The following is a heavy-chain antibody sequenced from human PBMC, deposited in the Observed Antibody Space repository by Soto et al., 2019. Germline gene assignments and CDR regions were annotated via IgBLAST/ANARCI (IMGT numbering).Heavy chain of an antibody. CDR3: ARGFSGVVGFFSGMDV. Sequence: QLVQSGAEVKKPGSSVRVSCKASGGIFNNYSVNWVRQAPGQGLEWMGGIIPVFDLIKYELKFQDRLAIRAAKSTNTAYMDLSSLRSEDTAVYYCARGFSGVVGFFSGMDVWGQGTTVIVSS. CDR1: GGIFNNYS. V-gene: IGHV1-69*17. D-gene: IGHD3-3*01. J-gene: IGHJ6*02. CDR2: IIPVFDLI.